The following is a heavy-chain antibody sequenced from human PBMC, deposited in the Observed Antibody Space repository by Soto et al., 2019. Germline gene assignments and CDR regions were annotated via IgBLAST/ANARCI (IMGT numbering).Heavy chain of an antibody. Sequence: PGGSLRLSCAASGFTFSSYGVYWVRQAPGKGLEYVAVISYDGNNKYYADSVKGRFTISRDNSKNTLYLQMNSLRAEDTAVYYSAKDLRSSGILLKAMDVWGQGTTVTVSS. V-gene: IGHV3-30*18. J-gene: IGHJ6*02. CDR1: GFTFSSYG. CDR2: ISYDGNNK. CDR3: AKDLRSSGILLKAMDV. D-gene: IGHD6-6*01.